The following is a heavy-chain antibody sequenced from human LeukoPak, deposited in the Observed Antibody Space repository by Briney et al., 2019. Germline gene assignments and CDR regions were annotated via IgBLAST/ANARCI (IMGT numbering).Heavy chain of an antibody. CDR2: MNPNSGNT. D-gene: IGHD6-13*01. Sequence: GASVKVSREASGYTFTSYDINWVRQATGQGLEWMGWMNPNSGNTGYAQKFQGRVTITRNTSISTAYMELSSLRSEDTAVYYCARASRTTAAGYYYYYYMDVWGKGTTVTVSS. V-gene: IGHV1-8*03. CDR1: GYTFTSYD. J-gene: IGHJ6*03. CDR3: ARASRTTAAGYYYYYYMDV.